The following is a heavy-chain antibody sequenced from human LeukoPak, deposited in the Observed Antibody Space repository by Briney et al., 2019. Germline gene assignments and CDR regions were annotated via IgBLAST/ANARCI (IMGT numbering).Heavy chain of an antibody. CDR3: ARGNTIFEETPLGY. V-gene: IGHV1-69*01. J-gene: IGHJ4*02. CDR1: GGTFSSYA. Sequence: SVKVSCKASGGTFSSYAISWVRQAPGQGLECMGGIIPIFGTANYAQKFQGRVTITSDESTSTAYMELSSLRSEDTAVYYCARGNTIFEETPLGYWGQGTLVTVSS. CDR2: IIPIFGTA. D-gene: IGHD3-3*01.